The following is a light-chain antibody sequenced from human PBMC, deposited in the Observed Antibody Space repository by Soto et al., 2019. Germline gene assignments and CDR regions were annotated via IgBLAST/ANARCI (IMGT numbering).Light chain of an antibody. Sequence: DIQLTQSPSTLSASVGDRVTITCRASQGVSSWLAWHQQKAGKAPKLLIYKASSLESGVPSRFSGSGSGTELTLTISSLQPDDFATYYCQQYHGYFRTFGQGTKVEIK. V-gene: IGKV1-5*03. CDR1: QGVSSW. J-gene: IGKJ1*01. CDR2: KAS. CDR3: QQYHGYFRT.